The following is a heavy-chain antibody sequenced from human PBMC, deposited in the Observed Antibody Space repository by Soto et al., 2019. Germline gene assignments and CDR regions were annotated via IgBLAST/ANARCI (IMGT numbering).Heavy chain of an antibody. D-gene: IGHD3-9*01. CDR1: GYTFTTYL. J-gene: IGHJ4*02. CDR2: LNPTAGRT. Sequence: QVQLVQSAAEVRKPGASVKVSCRTSGYTFTTYLMHWVRQAPGQGPEWMGILNPTAGRTSYSQKFQGRVTMTSDASTSTAYMELTGLRSVDTAVYYCARALRGGLTVVTPGYCGQGTLVTVSS. CDR3: ARALRGGLTVVTPGY. V-gene: IGHV1-46*01.